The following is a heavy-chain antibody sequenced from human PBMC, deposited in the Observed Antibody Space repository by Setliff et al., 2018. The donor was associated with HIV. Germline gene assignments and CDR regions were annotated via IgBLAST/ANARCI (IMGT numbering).Heavy chain of an antibody. CDR3: ASARIPTGGTSTSLDY. D-gene: IGHD1-1*01. Sequence: GGSLRLSCAASGFSFSSYWMYWVRQAPGKGLVWVSRINSDGNTISYADSVKGRFTISRDNAKNTVYLQMDSLRPEDTAVYYCASARIPTGGTSTSLDYWGQGTLVTVSS. J-gene: IGHJ4*02. CDR1: GFSFSSYW. CDR2: INSDGNTI. V-gene: IGHV3-74*01.